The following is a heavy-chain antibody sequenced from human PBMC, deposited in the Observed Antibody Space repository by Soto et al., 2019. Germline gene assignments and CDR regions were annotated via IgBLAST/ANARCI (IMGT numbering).Heavy chain of an antibody. J-gene: IGHJ5*02. CDR2: IYYSGIS. CDR1: GGSISSYY. V-gene: IGHV4-59*01. CDR3: ARGGGVPALGDP. D-gene: IGHD3-16*01. Sequence: SETLSLTCTVSGGSISSYYWRCIRQPPWKGLDWFVYIYYSGISDYNPSLKSRVTISVDKSENQFSLKLSSVTAADTAGYYCARGGGVPALGDPWGQGTLVNVSS.